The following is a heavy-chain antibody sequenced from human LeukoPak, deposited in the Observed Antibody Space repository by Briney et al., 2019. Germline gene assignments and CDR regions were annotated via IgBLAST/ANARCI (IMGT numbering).Heavy chain of an antibody. V-gene: IGHV4-61*08. Sequence: ETLSLTCAVSGGSISSGGYYWSWIRQPPGKGLEWIGYIYDSGSTNYNPSLKSRVTISVDTSKNQFSLKVSSVTAADTAVYYCARVGLRGVTTLYFDHWGQGTLVTVSS. CDR3: ARVGLRGVTTLYFDH. D-gene: IGHD4-17*01. CDR2: IYDSGST. J-gene: IGHJ4*02. CDR1: GGSISSGGYY.